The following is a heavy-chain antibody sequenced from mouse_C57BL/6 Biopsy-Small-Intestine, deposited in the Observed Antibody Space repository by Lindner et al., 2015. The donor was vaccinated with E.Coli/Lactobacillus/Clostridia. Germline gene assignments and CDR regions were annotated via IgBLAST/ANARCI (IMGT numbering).Heavy chain of an antibody. J-gene: IGHJ3*01. CDR1: GFTFTNSG. V-gene: IGHV1S136*01. Sequence: SVKVSCKASGFTFTNSGVQWVRQARGQRPEWIGWIVVDSDKTEYSHKFQLRATLTSDMSTSTAYLEMSSLRVDDTAIYYCAAARTATWIPEFWGQGTLVTVS. CDR3: AAARTATWIPEF. CDR2: IVVDSDKT. D-gene: IGHD1-1*01.